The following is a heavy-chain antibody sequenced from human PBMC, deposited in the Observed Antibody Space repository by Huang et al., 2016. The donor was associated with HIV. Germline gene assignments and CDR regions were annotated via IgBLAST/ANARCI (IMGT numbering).Heavy chain of an antibody. D-gene: IGHD3-10*01. CDR1: GFAFRSYA. V-gene: IGHV3-30-3*01. J-gene: IGHJ4*02. CDR3: ARTGSYYYGSGSYHFGDY. Sequence: QVQLVESGGGVVQPGRSLRLSCAASGFAFRSYAMHWVRQAPGKWLEGVAELSIYGSNKNDAHSVKGRFTISRDKSKGTVYLQMNSLRPEDTAVYSCARTGSYYYGSGSYHFGDYWGQGTLVTVSS. CDR2: LSIYGSNK.